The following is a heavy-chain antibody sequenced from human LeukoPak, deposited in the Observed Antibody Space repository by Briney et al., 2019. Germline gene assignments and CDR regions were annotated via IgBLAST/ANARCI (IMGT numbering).Heavy chain of an antibody. CDR1: GGTFSSYA. J-gene: IGHJ5*02. Sequence: GSSVKVSCKASGGTFSSYAISWVRQAPGQGLEWMGGIIPIFGTANYAQKFQGRVTITTDESTSTAYMELSSLGSEDTAVYYCARAVEDKPPPYYYDSSGYSNWFDPWGQGTLVTVSS. V-gene: IGHV1-69*05. D-gene: IGHD3-22*01. CDR2: IIPIFGTA. CDR3: ARAVEDKPPPYYYDSSGYSNWFDP.